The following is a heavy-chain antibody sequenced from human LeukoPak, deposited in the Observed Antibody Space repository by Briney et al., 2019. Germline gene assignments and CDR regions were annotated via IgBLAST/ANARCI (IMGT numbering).Heavy chain of an antibody. V-gene: IGHV4-59*01. CDR1: GGSISSYY. CDR2: IYYSGST. Sequence: SETLSLTCTVSGGSISSYYWSWIRQPPGKGLEWIGYIYYSGSTNYNPSLKNRVTISVGTSKNQFSLKLSSVTAADTAVYYCARGKYSSSPYYFDYWGQGTLVTVSS. J-gene: IGHJ4*02. D-gene: IGHD6-13*01. CDR3: ARGKYSSSPYYFDY.